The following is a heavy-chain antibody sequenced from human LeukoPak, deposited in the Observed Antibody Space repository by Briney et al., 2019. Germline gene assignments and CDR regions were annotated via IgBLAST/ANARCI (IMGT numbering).Heavy chain of an antibody. Sequence: SGGSQRLSCAASGFTFSSYGMSWVRQAPGKGLEWVSGINGDGSNTYYADSVKGRFTISGDNSKNTLYLQMNSLRAEDTAVYYCTKDFSNSWNVEIWGQGTMVTVSS. D-gene: IGHD1-1*01. V-gene: IGHV3-23*01. CDR2: INGDGSNT. CDR3: TKDFSNSWNVEI. J-gene: IGHJ3*02. CDR1: GFTFSSYG.